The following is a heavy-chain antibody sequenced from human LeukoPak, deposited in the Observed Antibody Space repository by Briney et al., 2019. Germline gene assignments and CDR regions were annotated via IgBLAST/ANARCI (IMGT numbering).Heavy chain of an antibody. J-gene: IGHJ4*02. V-gene: IGHV3-23*01. D-gene: IGHD2-21*02. CDR2: ISGSGGST. CDR3: AKDITVVVTAIGY. Sequence: GGSLRLSCAASGFTFSNYAMSWVRQAPGKGLEWVSAISGSGGSTYYADSVKGRFTISRDNSKNTLYLQMNSLRAEDTAVYYCAKDITVVVTAIGYWGQGTLVTVSS. CDR1: GFTFSNYA.